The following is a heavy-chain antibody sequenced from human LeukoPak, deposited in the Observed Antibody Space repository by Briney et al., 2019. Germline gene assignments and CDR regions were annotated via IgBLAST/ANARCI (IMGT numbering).Heavy chain of an antibody. V-gene: IGHV1-2*02. D-gene: IGHD3-9*01. CDR3: ARDRTPNYDILTGYYMCAFDI. J-gene: IGHJ3*02. CDR1: GYTFTGYY. Sequence: ASVKVSCKASGYTFTGYYMHWVRQAPGQGLEWMGWINPNSGGTNYAQKFQGRVTMTRDTSISTAYMELSRLRSDDTAVYYCARDRTPNYDILTGYYMCAFDIWGQGTMVTVSS. CDR2: INPNSGGT.